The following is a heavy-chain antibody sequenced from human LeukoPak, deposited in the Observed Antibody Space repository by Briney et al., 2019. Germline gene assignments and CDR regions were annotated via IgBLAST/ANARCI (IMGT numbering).Heavy chain of an antibody. CDR2: TYYRSKLYN. D-gene: IGHD2-15*01. J-gene: IGHJ5*02. V-gene: IGHV6-1*01. CDR1: GDSVSSNSAA. Sequence: SQTLSLTCAISGDSVSSNSAAWNWIRQSPSRGLEWLGRTYYRSKLYNDYAVSVKSRITINPDTSKNQFSLQLNSVTPEDTAVYYCARDPGVVVVVAATNWFDPWGQGTLVTVSS. CDR3: ARDPGVVVVVAATNWFDP.